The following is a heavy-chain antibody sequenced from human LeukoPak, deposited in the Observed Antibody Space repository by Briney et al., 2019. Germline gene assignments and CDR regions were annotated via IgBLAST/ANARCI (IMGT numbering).Heavy chain of an antibody. D-gene: IGHD3-10*01. CDR3: AKNYASGRGVPYAMDV. Sequence: GGSLTLSCAASGFNFSDHAMRWVRQAPGKGLEWVSAISGISGSTTIYADSVKGRFAVSRDNSRNTLFLQMNSLRADDTTLYYCAKNYASGRGVPYAMDVWGQGTTVTVAS. CDR1: GFNFSDHA. V-gene: IGHV3-23*01. CDR2: ISGISGSTT. J-gene: IGHJ6*02.